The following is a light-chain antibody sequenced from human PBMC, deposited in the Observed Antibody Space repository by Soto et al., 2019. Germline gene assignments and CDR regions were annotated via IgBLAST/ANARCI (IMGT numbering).Light chain of an antibody. CDR2: EVS. V-gene: IGLV2-14*01. CDR3: SSYTSSSTPWV. J-gene: IGLJ3*02. Sequence: QSALTQPASVSGSPGKSITISCTGTSSDVGGYNYVSWYQQHPGKAPKLMIYEVSNRPSGVSNRFSGSKSGNTASLTISGLQAEDEADYYCSSYTSSSTPWVFGGGTKLTVL. CDR1: SSDVGGYNY.